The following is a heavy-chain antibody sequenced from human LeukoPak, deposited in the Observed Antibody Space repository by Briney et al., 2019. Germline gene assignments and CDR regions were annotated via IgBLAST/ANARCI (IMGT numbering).Heavy chain of an antibody. V-gene: IGHV4-59*01. CDR2: ISDTGIA. CDR1: GGSISTFY. J-gene: IGHJ5*02. CDR3: ARGGRGWGRVWFDP. D-gene: IGHD6-19*01. Sequence: PSETLSLTCAVSGGSISTFYWSWIRQVPGKVLEWLGHISDTGIARYNPSLKSRVTISEDPSKNHFSLRLSSVTGADTAIYYCARGGRGWGRVWFDPWGQGTLVTVSS.